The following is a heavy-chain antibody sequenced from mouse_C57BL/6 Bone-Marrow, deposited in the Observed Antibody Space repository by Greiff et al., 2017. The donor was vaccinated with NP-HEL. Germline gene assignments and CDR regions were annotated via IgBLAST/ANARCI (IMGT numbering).Heavy chain of an antibody. CDR1: GFTFSSYA. D-gene: IGHD1-1*01. V-gene: IGHV5-4*01. CDR2: ISDGGSYT. Sequence: EVKLMESGGGLVKPGGSLKLSCAASGFTFSSYAMSWVRQTPEKRLAWVATISDGGSYTYYPDNVKGRFTISRDNAKNNLYLQMSHLKSEDTAMYYCAREGAYYYGSSYYFDYWGQGTTLTVSS. CDR3: AREGAYYYGSSYYFDY. J-gene: IGHJ2*01.